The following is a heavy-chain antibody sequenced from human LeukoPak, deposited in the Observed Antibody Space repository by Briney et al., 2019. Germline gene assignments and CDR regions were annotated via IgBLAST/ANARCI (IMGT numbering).Heavy chain of an antibody. CDR1: GFTFSSYA. V-gene: IGHV3-23*01. J-gene: IGHJ4*02. D-gene: IGHD2-2*01. CDR3: AKDPGDPLVVPAAMSDY. CDR2: ISGSGGST. Sequence: GGSLRLSCAASGFTFSSYAMSWVRQASGKGLEWVSAISGSGGSTYYADSVKGRFTISRDNSKNTLYLQMNSLRAEDTAVYYCAKDPGDPLVVPAAMSDYWGQGTLVTVS.